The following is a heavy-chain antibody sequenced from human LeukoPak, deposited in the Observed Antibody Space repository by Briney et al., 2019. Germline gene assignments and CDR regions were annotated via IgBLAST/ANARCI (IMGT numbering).Heavy chain of an antibody. Sequence: GGSLRLSCAASGFTFSSYGMHWVRQAPGKGLEWVAFIRYDGSNKYYTDSVKGRFTISRDSSKNTPYLQMNSLRAEDTAVYYCAKPHFDYWGQGALVTVSS. V-gene: IGHV3-30*02. J-gene: IGHJ4*02. CDR2: IRYDGSNK. CDR1: GFTFSSYG. CDR3: AKPHFDY.